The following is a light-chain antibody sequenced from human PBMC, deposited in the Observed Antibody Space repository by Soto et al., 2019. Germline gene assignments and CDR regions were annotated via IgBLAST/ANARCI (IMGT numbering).Light chain of an antibody. Sequence: DIQLTQSPSFLSASVGDRVTITCRASQGVSSYLAWYQQKPGKAPNLLIYAASTLQSGVPSRFSGSGSGTXXXLXXXSLQPEDFATYYCQQLNSYPLTFGGGTKVEIK. CDR1: QGVSSY. CDR3: QQLNSYPLT. J-gene: IGKJ4*01. CDR2: AAS. V-gene: IGKV1-9*01.